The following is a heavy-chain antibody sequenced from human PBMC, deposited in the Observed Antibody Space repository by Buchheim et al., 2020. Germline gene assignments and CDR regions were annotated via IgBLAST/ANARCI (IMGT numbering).Heavy chain of an antibody. J-gene: IGHJ3*02. CDR1: GFTFNSYE. V-gene: IGHV3-48*03. CDR3: VRETNAVIPGVRAFDM. CDR2: IGSNSRVI. Sequence: EVELVESGGGWIQPGQSLRLSCAASGFTFNSYEMIWVRQAPGKGLEWVSYIGSNSRVIYNADSVKGRFTISRDNDKNSLYLHMNSLRVEDTAIYYCVRETNAVIPGVRAFDMWGQGT. D-gene: IGHD3-10*01.